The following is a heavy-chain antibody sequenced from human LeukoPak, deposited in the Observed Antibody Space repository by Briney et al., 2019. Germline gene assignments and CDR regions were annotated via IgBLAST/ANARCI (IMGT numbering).Heavy chain of an antibody. CDR3: ARELDRGLPLDP. Sequence: SVKVSCKASGGTFSSSAIIWVRQAPGQGLEWMGRFIPILGVSNYAQTFQGRVTITADTSTTTAYMELSSLRSEDTAVYFCARELDRGLPLDPWGQGTLVTVSS. CDR2: FIPILGVS. D-gene: IGHD2-15*01. J-gene: IGHJ5*02. V-gene: IGHV1-69*04. CDR1: GGTFSSSA.